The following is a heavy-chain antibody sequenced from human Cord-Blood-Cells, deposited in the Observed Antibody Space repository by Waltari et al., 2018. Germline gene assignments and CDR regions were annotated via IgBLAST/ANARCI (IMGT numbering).Heavy chain of an antibody. CDR1: GYSFTSYW. J-gene: IGHJ4*02. V-gene: IGHV5-51*01. D-gene: IGHD6-19*01. CDR2: IYPGDSDT. CDR3: ARLLEGYSSGWYYFDY. Sequence: EVQLVQSGAEVKKPGESLKISCKGFGYSFTSYWIAWVRQMPGKGLAWRGIIYPGDSDTRYSPSFQGQVTISADKSISTAYLQWSSLKASDTAMYYCARLLEGYSSGWYYFDYWGQGTLVTVSS.